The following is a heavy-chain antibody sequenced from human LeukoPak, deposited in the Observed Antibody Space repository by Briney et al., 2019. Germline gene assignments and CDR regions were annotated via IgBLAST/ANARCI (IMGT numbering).Heavy chain of an antibody. V-gene: IGHV5-51*01. CDR2: IYPGDSDT. CDR1: GYSFTSYW. Sequence: GESLKISCKGSGYSFTSYWIGWVRQMPGKGLEWMGIIYPGDSDTRYSPSFQGQVTISADKSISTAYLQWSSLEASDTAMYYCARQTTPYYYDSSGYYAFDIWGQGTMVTVSS. J-gene: IGHJ3*02. CDR3: ARQTTPYYYDSSGYYAFDI. D-gene: IGHD3-22*01.